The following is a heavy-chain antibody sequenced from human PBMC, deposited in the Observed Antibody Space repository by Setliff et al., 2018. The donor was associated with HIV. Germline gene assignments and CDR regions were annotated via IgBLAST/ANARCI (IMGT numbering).Heavy chain of an antibody. V-gene: IGHV1-8*03. CDR2: MNPNSGNT. CDR3: ARGFLWFGEYYFDY. CDR1: GYTFTSYD. D-gene: IGHD3-10*01. Sequence: ASVKVSCKASGYTFTSYDINWVRQATGQGLEWMGWMNPNSGNTGYAQKFQGRVTITRNTSISTAYMELSSLRSEDTAVYYCARGFLWFGEYYFDYWGQGTQVTVSS. J-gene: IGHJ4*02.